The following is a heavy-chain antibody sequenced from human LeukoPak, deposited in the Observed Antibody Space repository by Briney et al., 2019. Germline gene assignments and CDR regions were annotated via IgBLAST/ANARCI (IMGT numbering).Heavy chain of an antibody. CDR3: ATAGIAAAGTLDY. CDR1: GYTLTELS. CDR2: FDPEDGET. D-gene: IGHD6-13*01. Sequence: ASVKVSCKVSGYTLTELSMHWVRQAPGKGLEWMGGFDPEDGETIYAQKFQGRVTMTEDTSTDTAYMELSSLRSEDTAVCYCATAGIAAAGTLDYWGQGTLVTVSS. J-gene: IGHJ4*02. V-gene: IGHV1-24*01.